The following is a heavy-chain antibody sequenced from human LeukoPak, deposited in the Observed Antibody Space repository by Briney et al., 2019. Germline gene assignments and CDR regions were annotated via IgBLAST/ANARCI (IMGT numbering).Heavy chain of an antibody. Sequence: GGSLRLSCAASGFTFSSYWMSWVRQAPGKGLEWVANIKQDGSGKYYVNSVRGRFTISRDNAKNSLYLQMNSLRAEDTAVYYCASVYYDFWSGYYPFDYWGQGTLVTVSS. CDR2: IKQDGSGK. D-gene: IGHD3-3*01. V-gene: IGHV3-7*01. J-gene: IGHJ4*02. CDR1: GFTFSSYW. CDR3: ASVYYDFWSGYYPFDY.